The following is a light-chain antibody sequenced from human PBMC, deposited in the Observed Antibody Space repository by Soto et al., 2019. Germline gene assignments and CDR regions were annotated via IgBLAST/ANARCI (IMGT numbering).Light chain of an antibody. J-gene: IGLJ2*01. CDR1: NSNMGRNY. CDR3: AVWDNSLNGVA. V-gene: IGLV1-47*01. CDR2: RND. Sequence: QSVLTQTPSASGTPGQRVTISCSGSNSNMGRNYVYWYQQVPGTAPKLLMHRNDVRPSGVPDRITGSKSGTSASLAISGLRSEDEADYYCAVWDNSLNGVAFGGGTKVTVL.